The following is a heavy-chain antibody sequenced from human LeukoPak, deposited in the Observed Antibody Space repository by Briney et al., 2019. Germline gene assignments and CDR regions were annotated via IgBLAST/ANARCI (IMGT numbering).Heavy chain of an antibody. J-gene: IGHJ6*03. CDR1: GYTFTGYY. V-gene: IGHV1-24*01. Sequence: GASVKVSCKASGYTFTGYYMHWVRQAPGKGLEWMGGFDPEDGETIYAQKFQGRVTMTEDTSTDTAYMELSSLRSEDTAVYYCATMASSTSAHYMDVWGKGTTVTISS. CDR3: ATMASSTSAHYMDV. D-gene: IGHD2-2*01. CDR2: FDPEDGET.